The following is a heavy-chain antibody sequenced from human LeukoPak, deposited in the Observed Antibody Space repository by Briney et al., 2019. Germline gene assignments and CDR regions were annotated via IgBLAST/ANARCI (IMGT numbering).Heavy chain of an antibody. CDR1: GFTFSSYS. CDR3: ARIWFGESLPYFDY. D-gene: IGHD3-10*01. Sequence: GGSLRLSCAASGFTFSSYSMNWVRQAPGKGLEWVSSISSRSSYIYYADSVKGRFTISRDNAKNSLYLQMNSLRAEDTAVYYCARIWFGESLPYFDYWGQGTLVTVSS. CDR2: ISSRSSYI. V-gene: IGHV3-21*01. J-gene: IGHJ4*02.